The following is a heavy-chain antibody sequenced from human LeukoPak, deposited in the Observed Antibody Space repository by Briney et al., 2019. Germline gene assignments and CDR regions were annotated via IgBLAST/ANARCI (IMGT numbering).Heavy chain of an antibody. CDR1: GFTFSSYA. V-gene: IGHV3-23*01. Sequence: GGSLRLSCAASGFTFSSYAMSWVRQAPGKGLEWVSAISGSGGSTYYADSVKGRFTISRDNSKNTLYLQMNSLRAEDTAVYYCAKTRAGPRRASDEYYFDYWGQGTLVTVSS. CDR3: AKTRAGPRRASDEYYFDY. D-gene: IGHD6-19*01. J-gene: IGHJ4*02. CDR2: ISGSGGST.